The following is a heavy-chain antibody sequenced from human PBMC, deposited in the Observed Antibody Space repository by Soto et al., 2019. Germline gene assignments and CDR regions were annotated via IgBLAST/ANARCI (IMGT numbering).Heavy chain of an antibody. CDR2: INHSGST. CDR1: GGSFSGYY. CDR3: ARVRYYYDSSCT. V-gene: IGHV4-34*01. Sequence: SETLSLTCAVYGGSFSGYYWSWIRQPPGKGLEWIGEINHSGSTNYNPSLKSRVTISVDTSKNQFSLKLSSVTAADTAVYYCARVRYYYDSSCTWGQGTLVTVSS. J-gene: IGHJ5*02. D-gene: IGHD3-22*01.